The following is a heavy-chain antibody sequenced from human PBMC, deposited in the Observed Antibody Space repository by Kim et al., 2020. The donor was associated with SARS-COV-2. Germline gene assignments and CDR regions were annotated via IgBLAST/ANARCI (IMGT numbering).Heavy chain of an antibody. CDR2: I. V-gene: IGHV3-48*03. J-gene: IGHJ4*02. Sequence: IYYADSVRGRFTIYRDNDKNSMYLQMNSLRAEETAVYYCARGPNYSPFDYWGQGTLVTVSS. D-gene: IGHD4-4*01. CDR3: ARGPNYSPFDY.